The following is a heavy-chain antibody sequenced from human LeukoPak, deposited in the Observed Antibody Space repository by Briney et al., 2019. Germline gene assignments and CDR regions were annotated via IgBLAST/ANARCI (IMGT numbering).Heavy chain of an antibody. CDR1: GYTFTNYE. CDR2: MNPNSGDT. D-gene: IGHD3-22*01. V-gene: IGHV1-8*01. J-gene: IGHJ1*01. CDR3: ARGLGSYDSSELTWPMISF. Sequence: ASVKVSCKASGYTFTNYEINWVRQATGHGLEWMGWMNPNSGDTAYAQKFQGRITMTRSTPITTAYMELSGLRSEDTAVYYCARGLGSYDSSELTWPMISFWGQGTQVTVSS.